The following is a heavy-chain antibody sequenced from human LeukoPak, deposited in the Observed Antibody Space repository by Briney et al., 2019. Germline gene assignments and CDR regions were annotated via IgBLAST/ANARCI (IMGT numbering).Heavy chain of an antibody. J-gene: IGHJ4*02. CDR1: GGSISSSSYY. V-gene: IGHV4-39*07. CDR2: IYYSGST. D-gene: IGHD3-22*01. Sequence: SETLSLTCTVSGGSISSSSYYWGWIRQPPGKGLEWIGSIYYSGSTYYNPSLKSRVTISVDTSKNQFSLKLSSVTAADTAAYYCARGPQYYFDSSGSEFDYWGQGTLVTVSS. CDR3: ARGPQYYFDSSGSEFDY.